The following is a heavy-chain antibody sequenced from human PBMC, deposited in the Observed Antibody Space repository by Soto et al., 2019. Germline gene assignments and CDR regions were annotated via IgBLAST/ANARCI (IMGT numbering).Heavy chain of an antibody. V-gene: IGHV3-21*01. D-gene: IGHD6-19*01. CDR2: ISSSSSYI. CDR3: ARDSGEAVANYNFDY. J-gene: IGHJ4*02. Sequence: GGSLRLSCAASGFTFSGYSMNWVRQAPGKGLEWVSSISSSSSYIYYADSVKGRFTISRDNAKNSLYLQMNSLRAEDTAVYYCARDSGEAVANYNFDYWGQGTLVTVSS. CDR1: GFTFSGYS.